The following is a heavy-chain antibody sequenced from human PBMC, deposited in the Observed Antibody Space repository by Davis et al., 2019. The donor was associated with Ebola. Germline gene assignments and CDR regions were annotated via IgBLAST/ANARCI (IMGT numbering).Heavy chain of an antibody. V-gene: IGHV4-4*07. D-gene: IGHD6-13*01. Sequence: PSETLSLTCSVSGGSISGYKWSWIRQSAGKGLEWIGRVFNSGSTYYNPSLKSRVTISVDTSKNQFSLNLSSVTAADTAVYYCARAPIAGAGTRWGTRWFDPWGQGTLVSVSS. CDR2: VFNSGST. CDR3: ARAPIAGAGTRWGTRWFDP. CDR1: GGSISGYK. J-gene: IGHJ5*02.